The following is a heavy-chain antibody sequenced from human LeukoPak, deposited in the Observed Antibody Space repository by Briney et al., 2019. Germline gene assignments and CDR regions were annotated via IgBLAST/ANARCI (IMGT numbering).Heavy chain of an antibody. CDR2: IKQDGSEK. CDR3: ARHSKGSGSYYRY. J-gene: IGHJ4*02. V-gene: IGHV3-7*01. D-gene: IGHD3-10*01. CDR1: GFTFSSYW. Sequence: LPGGSLRLSCAASGFTFSSYWMSWVRQAPGKGLEWVANIKQDGSEKYYVDSVKGRFTISRDNAKNSLYLQMNSLRAEDTAVYYCARHSKGSGSYYRYWGQGTLVTVSS.